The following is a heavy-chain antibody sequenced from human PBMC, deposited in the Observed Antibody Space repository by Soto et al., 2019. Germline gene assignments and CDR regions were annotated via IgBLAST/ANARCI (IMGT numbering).Heavy chain of an antibody. CDR1: GDSVSSNSAA. J-gene: IGHJ6*02. D-gene: IGHD6-13*01. Sequence: PSQTLSLTCAISGDSVSSNSAAWNWIRQSPSRGLEWLGRTYYRSKWYNDYAVSVKSRITINPDTSKNQFSLQLNSVTPEDTAVYYCARVSIAAAGTVLGYYYYGMDVWGQGTTVTVSS. CDR3: ARVSIAAAGTVLGYYYYGMDV. CDR2: TYYRSKWYN. V-gene: IGHV6-1*01.